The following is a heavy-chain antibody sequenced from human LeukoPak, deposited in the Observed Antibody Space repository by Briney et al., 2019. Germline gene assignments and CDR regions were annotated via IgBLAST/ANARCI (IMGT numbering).Heavy chain of an antibody. V-gene: IGHV1-69*04. CDR1: GGTFSSYA. J-gene: IGHJ4*02. CDR3: ARGRTGYSFDY. D-gene: IGHD3/OR15-3a*01. CDR2: IIPILGIA. Sequence: SVKVSCKASGGTFSSYAISWVRQAPGQGLEWMGRIIPILGIANYAQKFQGKVTITADKSTSTAYMELSSLRSEDTAVYYCARGRTGYSFDYWGQGTLVTVSS.